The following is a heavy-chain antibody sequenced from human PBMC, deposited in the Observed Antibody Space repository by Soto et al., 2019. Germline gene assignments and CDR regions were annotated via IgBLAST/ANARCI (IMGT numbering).Heavy chain of an antibody. V-gene: IGHV3-74*01. CDR3: VRDLIPSGSSYLAY. CDR1: GFTFNSYW. Sequence: EVQLVESGGGLVQPGGSLRLSCEASGFTFNSYWMHWVRQAPGKGLVWVSRINTDGTRTSYEDAVKGRFTISRDNAKNTLYLQMHSPRAEDTAVYYCVRDLIPSGSSYLAYWGQGNLVTVSS. D-gene: IGHD2-21*01. J-gene: IGHJ4*02. CDR2: INTDGTRT.